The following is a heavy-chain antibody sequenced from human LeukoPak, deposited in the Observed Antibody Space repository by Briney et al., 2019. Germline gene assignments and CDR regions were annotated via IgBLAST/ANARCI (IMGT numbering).Heavy chain of an antibody. D-gene: IGHD3-10*01. J-gene: IGHJ4*02. CDR1: GFTFSSYA. CDR2: ISDSGGST. V-gene: IGHV3-23*01. Sequence: PGGSLRLSCAASGFTFSSYAMSWVRQAPGKGLEWVSAISDSGGSTYYADSVKGRFTISRDNSKNTLYLQMNSLRAEDTAVYYCAKDLPALGSGSYYDYWGQGTLVTVSS. CDR3: AKDLPALGSGSYYDY.